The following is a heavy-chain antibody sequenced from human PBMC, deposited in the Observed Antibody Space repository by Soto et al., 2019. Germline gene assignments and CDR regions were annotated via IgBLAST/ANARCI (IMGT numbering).Heavy chain of an antibody. CDR1: GFSFGGYA. V-gene: IGHV3-23*01. D-gene: IGHD1-26*01. CDR3: AKDPEWELPKYYFDY. CDR2: ISGGGTST. J-gene: IGHJ4*02. Sequence: LRLSCAGSGFSFGGYAMSWVRQAPGKGLGWVSGISGGGTSTYYADSVKGRFTISRDNSKNTLYLQMNSLRAEDTAAYYCAKDPEWELPKYYFDYWGQGTLVTVSS.